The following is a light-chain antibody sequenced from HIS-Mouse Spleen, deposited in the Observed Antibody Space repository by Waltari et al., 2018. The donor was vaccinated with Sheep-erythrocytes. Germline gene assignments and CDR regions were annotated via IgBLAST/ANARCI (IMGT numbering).Light chain of an antibody. CDR3: SSYTSSSTWV. CDR2: EVS. CDR1: SSDVGGYNY. J-gene: IGLJ3*02. Sequence: QSALTQPASASGSPGQSITIPCTGTSSDVGGYNYVSWYQQHPGKAPKLIIYEVSNRPSGVSNRFSGSKSGNTASLTISGLQAEDEADYYCSSYTSSSTWVFGGGTKLTVL. V-gene: IGLV2-14*01.